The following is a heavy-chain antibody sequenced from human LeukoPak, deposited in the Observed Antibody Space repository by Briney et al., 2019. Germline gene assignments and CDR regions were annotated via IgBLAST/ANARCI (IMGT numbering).Heavy chain of an antibody. J-gene: IGHJ6*02. D-gene: IGHD1-26*01. CDR3: ARGSGSYSYYYYYGLDV. Sequence: SETLSLTCTVSGGSISSYYWSWIRQPPGKGLEWIGYIYYSGSTNYNPSLKSRVTISVDTSKNQFSLNLISVTAADTAVYYCARGSGSYSYYYYYGLDVWGQGTTVTVSS. V-gene: IGHV4-59*01. CDR2: IYYSGST. CDR1: GGSISSYY.